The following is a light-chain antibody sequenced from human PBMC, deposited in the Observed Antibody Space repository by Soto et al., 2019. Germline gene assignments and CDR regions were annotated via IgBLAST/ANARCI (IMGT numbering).Light chain of an antibody. V-gene: IGKV3-15*01. Sequence: EIVMTQSPATLSVSPGERATLSCRASQSVSSNLAWYQQKPGQGPRLLIYGASTRATGIPARFSGGGSGTECTLTISSLQSEDFAVYYCQQYDNWPPLTFGGGTKVEIK. CDR2: GAS. CDR3: QQYDNWPPLT. CDR1: QSVSSN. J-gene: IGKJ4*01.